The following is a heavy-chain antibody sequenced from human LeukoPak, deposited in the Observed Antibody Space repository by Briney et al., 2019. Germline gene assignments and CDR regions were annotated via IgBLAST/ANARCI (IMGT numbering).Heavy chain of an antibody. D-gene: IGHD6-13*01. J-gene: IGHJ5*02. Sequence: ASVKVSCKASGYIFTDYYIHWLRQAPGQGLEWMGWINPNSGGTDYAQKFQGRVTMTRDTSISSAYMELSRLRSDDTAAYYCAREVAVAGTGWLGSAWGQGTLVTVSS. V-gene: IGHV1-2*02. CDR3: AREVAVAGTGWLGSA. CDR2: INPNSGGT. CDR1: GYIFTDYY.